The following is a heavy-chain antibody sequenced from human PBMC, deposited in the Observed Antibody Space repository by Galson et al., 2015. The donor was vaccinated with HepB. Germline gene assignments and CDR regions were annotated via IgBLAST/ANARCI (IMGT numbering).Heavy chain of an antibody. CDR2: ISGSGGST. V-gene: IGHV3-23*01. D-gene: IGHD3-3*01. CDR3: AKGQKTATILGRGYYYYYYGMDV. Sequence: SLRLSCAASGFTFSSYAMSWVRQAPGKGLEWVSAISGSGGSTYYADSVKGRFTISRDNSKNTLYLQMNSLRAEDTAVYYCAKGQKTATILGRGYYYYYYGMDVWGQGTTVTVSS. CDR1: GFTFSSYA. J-gene: IGHJ6*02.